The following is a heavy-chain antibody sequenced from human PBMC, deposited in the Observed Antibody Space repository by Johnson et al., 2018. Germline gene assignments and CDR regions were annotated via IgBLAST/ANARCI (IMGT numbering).Heavy chain of an antibody. CDR3: ARTGIYYYYSMDV. Sequence: VQLVESGGGLVQPGGSLRLSCAASGFTFSSYWMTWVRQAPGKGLEWVANIKQDGSEKGYVDSVQGRFTISRDNAKSSRNLQMNSLRAEDTAVDYCARTGIYYYYSMDVWGKGTTVTVSS. J-gene: IGHJ6*03. D-gene: IGHD2-21*01. CDR1: GFTFSSYW. V-gene: IGHV3-7*01. CDR2: IKQDGSEK.